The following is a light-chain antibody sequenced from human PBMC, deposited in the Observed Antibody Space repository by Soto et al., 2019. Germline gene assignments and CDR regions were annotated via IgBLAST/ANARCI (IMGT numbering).Light chain of an antibody. CDR3: NSYATTSGV. J-gene: IGLJ3*02. V-gene: IGLV2-14*01. Sequence: SALTQTDSVSGSPGQSSRITCTETGRDVGNYDYVYWYQHYPGRVRKLRIYEVSNRPSGVSDRFSGSKSVNTASRTIAGVQAEDEADYYCNSYATTSGVFGGGTKVTVL. CDR1: GRDVGNYDY. CDR2: EVS.